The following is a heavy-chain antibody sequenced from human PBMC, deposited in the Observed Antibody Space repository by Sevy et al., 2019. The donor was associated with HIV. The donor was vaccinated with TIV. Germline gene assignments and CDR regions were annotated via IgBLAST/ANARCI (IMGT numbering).Heavy chain of an antibody. CDR1: GFTFSDYY. CDR2: ISSSGSTI. Sequence: LSLTCAASGFTFSDYYMSWIRQAPGKGLEWVSYISSSGSTIYYADSVKGRFTISRDNAKNSLYLQMSSLRAEDTAVYYCARVRYNYGSYYFDYWGQGTLVTVSS. J-gene: IGHJ4*02. V-gene: IGHV3-11*01. D-gene: IGHD5-18*01. CDR3: ARVRYNYGSYYFDY.